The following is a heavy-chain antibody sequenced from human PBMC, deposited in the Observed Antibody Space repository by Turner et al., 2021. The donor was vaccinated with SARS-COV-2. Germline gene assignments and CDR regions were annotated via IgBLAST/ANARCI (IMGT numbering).Heavy chain of an antibody. V-gene: IGHV3-23*01. CDR1: GFTFSSYA. D-gene: IGHD3-3*01. CDR2: ISGGGVST. J-gene: IGHJ6*02. Sequence: EVQLLESGGGLVQPGGSLRLSCAASGFTFSSYAMRWVRQAPGKGLEWVSAISGGGVSTYYADSVKGRFTISRDNSKNTLYLQMNSLRAEDTAVYYCAKDQKGAGDLEWLAGYYYYAMDVWGQGTTVTVSS. CDR3: AKDQKGAGDLEWLAGYYYYAMDV.